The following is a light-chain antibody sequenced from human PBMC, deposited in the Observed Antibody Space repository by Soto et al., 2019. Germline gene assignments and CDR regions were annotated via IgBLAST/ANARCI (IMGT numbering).Light chain of an antibody. CDR2: AAS. Sequence: DIQMTQSPSSLSASVGDRVTITCRTSQNIINYLNWYQQKPGKATKLLIYAASSLQSGVPSRFSGSGSGTDFTLSISNLQPEDFETYVYQHICSTPFTFGPGTKVYI. V-gene: IGKV1-39*01. CDR1: QNIINY. J-gene: IGKJ3*01. CDR3: QHICSTPFT.